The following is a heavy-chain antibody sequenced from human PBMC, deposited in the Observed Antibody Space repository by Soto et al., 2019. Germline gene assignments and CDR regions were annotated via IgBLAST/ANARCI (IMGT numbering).Heavy chain of an antibody. CDR2: IWYDGSNK. CDR3: QAATIENSYYYGMDV. J-gene: IGHJ6*02. CDR1: GFTFSSYG. Sequence: PGGSLRLSCAASGFTFSSYGMHWVRQAPGKGLEWVAVIWYDGSNKYYADSVKGRFTISRDNSKNTLYLQMNSLRAEDTAVYYCQAATIENSYYYGMDVWGQGTTVTVSS. V-gene: IGHV3-33*01. D-gene: IGHD2-15*01.